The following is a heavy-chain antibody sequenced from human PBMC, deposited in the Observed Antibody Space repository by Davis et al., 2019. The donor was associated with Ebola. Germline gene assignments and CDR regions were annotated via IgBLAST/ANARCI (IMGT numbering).Heavy chain of an antibody. CDR2: IRYDGSNK. CDR1: GFTFSSYG. J-gene: IGHJ4*02. CDR3: AKVAGLYFDY. V-gene: IGHV3-30*02. Sequence: GESLKISCAASGFTFSSYGMHWVRQAPGKGLEWVAFIRYDGSNKYYADSVKGRFTISRDNSKNTLYLQMNSLRAEDTAVYYCAKVAGLYFDYWGQGTLVTVSS. D-gene: IGHD6-19*01.